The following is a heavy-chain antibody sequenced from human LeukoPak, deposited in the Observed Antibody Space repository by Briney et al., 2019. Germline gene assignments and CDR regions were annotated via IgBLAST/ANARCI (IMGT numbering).Heavy chain of an antibody. D-gene: IGHD2-2*01. CDR3: ARDLQGYCSSTSCYRWFDP. V-gene: IGHV4-59*01. CDR2: IYYSGST. J-gene: IGHJ5*02. Sequence: SETLSLTCTVSGASISDYYWSWIRQPPGKGLEWIGYIYYSGSTNYNPSLKSRVTISVDTFKNQFSLKLSSVTAADTAVYYCARDLQGYCSSTSCYRWFDPWGQGTLVTVSS. CDR1: GASISDYY.